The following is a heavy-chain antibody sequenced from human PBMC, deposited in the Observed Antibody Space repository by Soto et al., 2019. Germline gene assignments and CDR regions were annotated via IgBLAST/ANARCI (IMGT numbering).Heavy chain of an antibody. CDR2: IYYSGST. CDR3: ARYSSTSCSPAYCFDF. V-gene: IGHV4-59*01. CDR1: GGSFRGTF. D-gene: IGHD2-2*01. Sequence: PPETLSLTCNVSGGSFRGTFWRWIPQRPAKKLECIGYIYYSGSTNYNPPLKSRVAISLDTSRNQFSRKLSSVTAADTAVYYCARYSSTSCSPAYCFDFWGQGTLVTVSS. J-gene: IGHJ4*02.